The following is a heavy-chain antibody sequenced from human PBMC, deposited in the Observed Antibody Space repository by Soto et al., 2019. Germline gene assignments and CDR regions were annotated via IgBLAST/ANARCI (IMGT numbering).Heavy chain of an antibody. D-gene: IGHD2-2*02. V-gene: IGHV1-58*02. CDR2: TVVGSGNT. J-gene: IGHJ6*02. CDR3: AAGRRYCSSTSCCTDGMDV. CDR1: GFTFTSSA. Sequence: QMQLVQSGPEVKKPGTSVKVSCKASGFTFTSSAMQWVRHARGQRLEWIGWTVVGSGNTNYAQKFQERVTITRDMSTSTAYMELSSLRSEDAAVYYCAAGRRYCSSTSCCTDGMDVWGQGTTVTVSS.